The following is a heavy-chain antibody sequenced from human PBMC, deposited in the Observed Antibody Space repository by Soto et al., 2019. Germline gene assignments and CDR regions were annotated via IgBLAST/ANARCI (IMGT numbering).Heavy chain of an antibody. CDR1: DGSISSYY. V-gene: IGHV4-59*01. D-gene: IGHD6-6*01. CDR2: ISYSGST. Sequence: QVQLQESGPGLVKPSETLSLTCTVSDGSISSYYWTWIRQPPGKGLEWIGYISYSGSTNYNPSLKSRLTISVDTSNNQFSLKLTSVTAADTAVYYCARGAGLVPFDYWGQGTLVTVSS. CDR3: ARGAGLVPFDY. J-gene: IGHJ4*02.